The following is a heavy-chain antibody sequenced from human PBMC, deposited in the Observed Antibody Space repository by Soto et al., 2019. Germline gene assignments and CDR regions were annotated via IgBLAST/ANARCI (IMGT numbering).Heavy chain of an antibody. CDR3: AKYTGYESLFYFDS. Sequence: SETLSLTCIFSGCSLSSDYWGLLRPPPGKGLEWIGYIFYAGAINYNPSLKSRVTISIDASEKQFSLNLTSVTAADTAFYYCAKYTGYESLFYFDSWGRGLQVTVSS. V-gene: IGHV4-59*01. D-gene: IGHD5-12*01. CDR1: GCSLSSDY. CDR2: IFYAGAI. J-gene: IGHJ4*01.